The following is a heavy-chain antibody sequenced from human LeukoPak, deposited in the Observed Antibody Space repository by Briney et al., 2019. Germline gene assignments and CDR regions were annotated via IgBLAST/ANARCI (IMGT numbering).Heavy chain of an antibody. Sequence: ASVKVSCKASGYTFTSYDINWVRQATGQGLVWMGWMNPNSGNTGYAQKFQGRVTMTRNTSISTAYMELSSLRSEDTAVYYCARARRGMATIHDYYFDYWGQGTLVTVSS. D-gene: IGHD5-24*01. CDR3: ARARRGMATIHDYYFDY. CDR2: MNPNSGNT. V-gene: IGHV1-8*01. CDR1: GYTFTSYD. J-gene: IGHJ4*02.